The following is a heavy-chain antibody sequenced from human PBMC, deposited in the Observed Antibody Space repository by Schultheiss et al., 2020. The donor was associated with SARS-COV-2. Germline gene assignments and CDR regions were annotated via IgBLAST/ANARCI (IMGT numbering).Heavy chain of an antibody. D-gene: IGHD2-2*01. V-gene: IGHV3-13*01. CDR1: GFTFDDYA. J-gene: IGHJ4*02. Sequence: GGSLRLSCAASGFTFDDYAMHWVRQAPGKGLEWVSGISTAGDTYYQGSVKGRFTISRDNSKNTLYLQMNSLRAEDTAVYYCARDLVVPAALSYFDYWGQGTLVTVSS. CDR2: ISTAGDT. CDR3: ARDLVVPAALSYFDY.